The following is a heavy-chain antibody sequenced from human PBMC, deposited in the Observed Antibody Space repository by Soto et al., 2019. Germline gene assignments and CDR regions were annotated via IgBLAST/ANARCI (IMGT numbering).Heavy chain of an antibody. CDR3: AGSSDDGRDN. D-gene: IGHD1-26*01. V-gene: IGHV3-21*01. CDR2: ISSSSSFI. CDR1: GCSLSDYS. Sequence: EVQLVESGGGLVKPGGSLRLSCAASGCSLSDYSMNWIRQAPGKGLEWVASISSSSSFIYYAESMKGRFTISRDNAKNSLYLQMNSLSAEDTAVYYCAGSSDDGRDNWGQGTLVTVSS. J-gene: IGHJ4*02.